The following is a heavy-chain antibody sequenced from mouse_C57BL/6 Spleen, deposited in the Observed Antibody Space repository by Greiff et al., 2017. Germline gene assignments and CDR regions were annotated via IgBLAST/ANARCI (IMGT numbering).Heavy chain of an antibody. J-gene: IGHJ4*01. CDR1: GYTFTGYW. D-gene: IGHD2-4*01. CDR3: ARRGDYDDAMDY. CDR2: LLPGSGST. Sequence: QVQLKESGAELMKPGASVKLSCKATGYTFTGYWIEWVKQRPGHGLEWIGELLPGSGSTNSNEKFKGKATITADTSSNTAYMQLSSLTTEDAARYYCARRGDYDDAMDYWGQGTSVTVSS. V-gene: IGHV1-9*01.